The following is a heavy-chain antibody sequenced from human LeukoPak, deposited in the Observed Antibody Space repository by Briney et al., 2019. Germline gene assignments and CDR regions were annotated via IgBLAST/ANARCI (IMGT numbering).Heavy chain of an antibody. Sequence: GGSLRLSCAASGFTFSNAWTSWVRQAPGKGLEWVSSISSSSSYIYYADSVKGRFTISRDNAKNSLYLQMNSLRAEDTAVYYCARVEMAMSFDPWGQGTLVTVSS. CDR1: GFTFSNAW. CDR3: ARVEMAMSFDP. J-gene: IGHJ5*02. D-gene: IGHD5-24*01. V-gene: IGHV3-21*01. CDR2: ISSSSSYI.